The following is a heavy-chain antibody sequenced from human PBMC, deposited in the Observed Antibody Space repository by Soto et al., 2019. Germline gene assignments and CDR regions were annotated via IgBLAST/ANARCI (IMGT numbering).Heavy chain of an antibody. V-gene: IGHV1-69*06. J-gene: IGHJ4*02. Sequence: QVKLVQSGAEVRKPGSSVKVSCKSSGGTFTTYDISCVLHAPGQGLELMGEIIPLFDATKYAQKFQGRITITADKSTGTAYMQLSSLRSEDTAMYYCARDRSSSWYNGTFYFDSWGQGTLVTVSS. D-gene: IGHD6-19*01. CDR1: GGTFTTYD. CDR2: IIPLFDAT. CDR3: ARDRSSSWYNGTFYFDS.